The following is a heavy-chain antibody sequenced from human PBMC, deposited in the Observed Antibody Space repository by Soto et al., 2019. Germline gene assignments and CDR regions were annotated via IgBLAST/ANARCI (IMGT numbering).Heavy chain of an antibody. CDR2: ISAYNGNT. J-gene: IGHJ6*02. Sequence: ASVKVSCKASGYTFTSYGISWVQQAPGQGLEWMGWISAYNGNTNYAQKLQGRVTMTTDTSTSTAYMELRSLRSDDTAVYYCARDQEDCSGGSCYSYYYYGMDVWGQGTTVTVSS. V-gene: IGHV1-18*01. CDR1: GYTFTSYG. CDR3: ARDQEDCSGGSCYSYYYYGMDV. D-gene: IGHD2-15*01.